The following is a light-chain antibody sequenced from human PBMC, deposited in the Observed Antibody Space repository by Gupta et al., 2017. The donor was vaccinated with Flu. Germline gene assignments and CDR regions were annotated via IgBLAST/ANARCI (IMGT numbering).Light chain of an antibody. J-gene: IGKJ3*01. CDR1: QSVSSY. V-gene: IGKV3-11*01. CDR2: DAS. CDR3: QRRSNWPPFT. Sequence: EIVLTQSPATLSLSPGERATLSCRASQSVSSYLAWYQQNPGQAPRLLIYDASNRAPGTPARFSGSGSGTDFTLTISSLEPEDFAVYYCQRRSNWPPFTFGPGTTVDIK.